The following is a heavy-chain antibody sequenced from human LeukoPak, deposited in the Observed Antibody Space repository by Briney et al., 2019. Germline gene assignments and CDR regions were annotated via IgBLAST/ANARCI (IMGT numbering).Heavy chain of an antibody. V-gene: IGHV1-18*01. CDR1: GYTFTSYG. D-gene: IGHD6-13*01. CDR2: ISAYNGNT. CDR3: ARGRGDSSSWYWFDP. J-gene: IGHJ5*02. Sequence: ASVNVSRKASGYTFTSYGISWVRQAPGQGLEWMGWISAYNGNTNYAQKLQGRVTMTTDTSTSTAYMELRSLRSDDTAVYYCARGRGDSSSWYWFDPWGQGTLVTVSS.